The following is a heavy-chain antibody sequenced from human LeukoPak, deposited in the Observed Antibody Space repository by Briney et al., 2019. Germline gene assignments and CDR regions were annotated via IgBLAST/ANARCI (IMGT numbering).Heavy chain of an antibody. CDR2: INHSGST. CDR1: GGSLSGSY. J-gene: IGHJ4*02. V-gene: IGHV4-34*01. Sequence: PTESLSLACAVDGGSLSGSYWGSIRQPQGKGLEWIGEINHSGSTNYNPSLKSRVTISVDTSKTQFSLKLSSVTAADTAVYYSARLVSGYWGQRTLVTVSS. CDR3: ARLVSGY. D-gene: IGHD2-2*01.